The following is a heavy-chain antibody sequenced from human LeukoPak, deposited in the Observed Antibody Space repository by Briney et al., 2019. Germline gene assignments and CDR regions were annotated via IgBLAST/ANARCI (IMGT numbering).Heavy chain of an antibody. CDR1: GGSISSYY. Sequence: SETLSLTCTVSGGSISSYYWSWIRQPPGKGLEWIGYIYYSGSTNYNPSLKSRVTISVDTSKNQFSLKLSSVTAADTAVYYCARGLFGYSYGYYYYYMDVWGKGTTVSVSS. D-gene: IGHD5-18*01. CDR3: ARGLFGYSYGYYYYYMDV. CDR2: IYYSGST. J-gene: IGHJ6*03. V-gene: IGHV4-59*01.